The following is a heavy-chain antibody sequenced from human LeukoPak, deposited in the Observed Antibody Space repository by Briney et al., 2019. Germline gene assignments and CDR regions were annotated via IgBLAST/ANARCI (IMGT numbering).Heavy chain of an antibody. CDR3: AKGGKWDVTPFDY. J-gene: IGHJ4*02. V-gene: IGHV3-23*01. CDR1: GFTFTSYS. CDR2: ISGGGGST. Sequence: GGYLRLSCAASGFTFTSYSMNWVRQAPGQGLEWVSTISGGGGSTYYADSVKGRFTISRDNSKNTLYLQVNSLRAEDTAVYYCAKGGKWDVTPFDYWGQGTLVTVSS. D-gene: IGHD1-26*01.